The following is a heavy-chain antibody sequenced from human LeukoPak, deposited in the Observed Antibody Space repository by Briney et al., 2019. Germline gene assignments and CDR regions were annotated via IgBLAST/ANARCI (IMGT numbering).Heavy chain of an antibody. CDR2: ISWNSGSV. CDR1: GFTFDDYA. CDR3: ARDGQDVVVPAAMPYYYYMDV. V-gene: IGHV3-9*01. D-gene: IGHD2-2*01. J-gene: IGHJ6*03. Sequence: GGSLRLSCAASGFTFDDYAMHWVRQAPGKGLEWVSGISWNSGSVGYADSVKGRFTISRDNAKNSLYLQMNSLRAEDTAVYYCARDGQDVVVPAAMPYYYYMDVWGKGTTVTVSS.